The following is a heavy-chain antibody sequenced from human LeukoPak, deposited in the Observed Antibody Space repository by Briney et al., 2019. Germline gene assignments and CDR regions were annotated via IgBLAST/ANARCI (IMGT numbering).Heavy chain of an antibody. CDR1: GYTFTGYY. Sequence: ASVKVSCKASGYTFTGYYLHWVRQAPGQGLEWMGWVNPNIGDTNYAQRFQGRVTMTRDTSISTAYMELNRLRSDDTAVYYCARVGLYYDSSDAFDIWGQGTMVTVSS. CDR2: VNPNIGDT. V-gene: IGHV1-2*02. J-gene: IGHJ3*02. CDR3: ARVGLYYDSSDAFDI. D-gene: IGHD3-22*01.